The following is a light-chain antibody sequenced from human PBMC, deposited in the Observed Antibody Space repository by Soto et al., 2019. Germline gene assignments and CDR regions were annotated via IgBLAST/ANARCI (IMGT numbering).Light chain of an antibody. CDR3: ATWDDSLDGWV. J-gene: IGLJ3*02. V-gene: IGLV1-36*01. CDR2: YDD. Sequence: QSVLTQPPSVSEAPRQNVSISCSGSSSNIGRNAVNWYQQFPGKAPKLLVYYDDLLPSGVSDRFSGSRSGTSASLAISGLQSEDEADYYRATWDDSLDGWVFGGGTKLTVL. CDR1: SSNIGRNA.